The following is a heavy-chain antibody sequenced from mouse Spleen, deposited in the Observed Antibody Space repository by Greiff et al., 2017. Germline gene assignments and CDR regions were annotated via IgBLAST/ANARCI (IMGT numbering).Heavy chain of an antibody. D-gene: IGHD2-4*01. CDR1: GYSITSDY. CDR2: ISYSGST. J-gene: IGHJ3*01. CDR3: ARLKDYDTPFAY. V-gene: IGHV3-8*01. Sequence: ESGPGLAKPSQTLSLTCSVTGYSITSDYWNWIRTFPGNKLEYMGYISYSGSTYYNPSLKSRISITRDTSKNQYYLQLNSVTTEDTATYYCARLKDYDTPFAYWGQGTLVTVSA.